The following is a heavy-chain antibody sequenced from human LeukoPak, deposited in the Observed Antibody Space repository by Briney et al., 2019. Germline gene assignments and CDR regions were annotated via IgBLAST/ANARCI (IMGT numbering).Heavy chain of an antibody. J-gene: IGHJ6*03. CDR1: GFTFSSYG. Sequence: GGSLRLSCAASGFTFSSYGMHWVRQAPGKGLEWVAVISYDGSNKYYADSVKGRFTISRDNSKNTLYLQMNSLRAEDTAVYYCAKDSTTGMIYYYMDVWGKGTTVTVSS. D-gene: IGHD1-1*01. CDR3: AKDSTTGMIYYYMDV. CDR2: ISYDGSNK. V-gene: IGHV3-30*18.